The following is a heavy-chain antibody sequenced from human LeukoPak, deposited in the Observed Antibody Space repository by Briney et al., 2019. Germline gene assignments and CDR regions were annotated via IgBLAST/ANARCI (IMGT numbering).Heavy chain of an antibody. D-gene: IGHD6-13*01. CDR1: GGSVSSGSYY. Sequence: PSETLSLTCTVSGGSVSSGSYYWSWIRQPPGKGLEWIGYIYYSGSTNYNPSLKSRVTISVDTSKNQFSLKLSSVTAADTAVYYCARDRPRRRGIAAAGTNWFDPWGQGTLVTVSS. J-gene: IGHJ5*02. V-gene: IGHV4-61*01. CDR3: ARDRPRRRGIAAAGTNWFDP. CDR2: IYYSGST.